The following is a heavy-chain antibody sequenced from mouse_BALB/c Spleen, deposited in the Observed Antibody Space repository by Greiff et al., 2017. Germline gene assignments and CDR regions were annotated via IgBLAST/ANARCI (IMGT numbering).Heavy chain of an antibody. V-gene: IGHV1-18*01. Sequence: EVKLMESGPELVKPGASVKISCKTSGYTFTEYTMHWVKQSHGKSLEWIGGINPNNGGTSYNQKFKGKATLTVDKSSSTAYMELRSLTSEDSAVYYCASEGYDGYLWFAYWGQGTLVTVSA. CDR2: INPNNGGT. J-gene: IGHJ3*01. D-gene: IGHD2-3*01. CDR1: GYTFTEYT. CDR3: ASEGYDGYLWFAY.